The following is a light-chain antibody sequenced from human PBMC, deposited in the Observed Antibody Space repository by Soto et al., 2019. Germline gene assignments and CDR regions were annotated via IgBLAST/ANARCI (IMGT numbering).Light chain of an antibody. CDR3: QQFSSYPLT. CDR2: GAS. J-gene: IGKJ4*01. V-gene: IGKV3-15*01. Sequence: EIVLTQSPGTLSVSPGERATLSCRASRSVSSNLAWYQQKPGQAPRLLIYGASTRATGVPARFSGSGSGTDFTLTISSLQSEDFAVYYCQQFSSYPLTFGGGTKVEIK. CDR1: RSVSSN.